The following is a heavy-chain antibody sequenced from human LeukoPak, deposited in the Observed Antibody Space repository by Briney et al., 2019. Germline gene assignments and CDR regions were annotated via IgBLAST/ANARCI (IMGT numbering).Heavy chain of an antibody. D-gene: IGHD2-21*01. Sequence: GGSLRLSCAASGFTFSNVWMSWVRQVPGMGLEWVGRIRRKTDGETTDHAAPVKGRFTISRDDSKNTLYLQMNSLKTEDTAVYYCVTDLVIKGYFDYWGQGTLVTVSS. J-gene: IGHJ4*02. V-gene: IGHV3-15*01. CDR3: VTDLVIKGYFDY. CDR2: IRRKTDGETT. CDR1: GFTFSNVW.